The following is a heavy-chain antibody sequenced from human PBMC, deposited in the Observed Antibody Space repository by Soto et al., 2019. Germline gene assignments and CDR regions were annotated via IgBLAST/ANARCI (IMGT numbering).Heavy chain of an antibody. CDR1: GGSISSYY. CDR2: IYYSGST. Sequence: PSETLSLTCTVSGGSISSYYWSWIRQPPGKGLEWIGYIYYSGSTNYNPSLKSRDTISVDTSKNQFSLKLSSVTAADTVVYYCARSYSSYVFGWFDPWGQGTLVTVSS. CDR3: ARSYSSYVFGWFDP. J-gene: IGHJ5*02. D-gene: IGHD6-6*01. V-gene: IGHV4-59*01.